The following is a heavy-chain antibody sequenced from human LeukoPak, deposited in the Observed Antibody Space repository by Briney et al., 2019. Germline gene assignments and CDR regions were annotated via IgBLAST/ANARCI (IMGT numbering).Heavy chain of an antibody. V-gene: IGHV3-33*01. J-gene: IGHJ3*02. CDR3: ARDGPPEEPYGGHLDI. CDR2: IWYDGSNK. CDR1: GFTFSSYG. Sequence: PGGSLRLSCAASGFTFSSYGMHWVRQAPGKGLEGVAVIWYDGSNKYYADSVKGRFTISRDNSKNTLYLQMNSLRAEDTAVYYCARDGPPEEPYGGHLDIWGQGTMVTVSS. D-gene: IGHD4-23*01.